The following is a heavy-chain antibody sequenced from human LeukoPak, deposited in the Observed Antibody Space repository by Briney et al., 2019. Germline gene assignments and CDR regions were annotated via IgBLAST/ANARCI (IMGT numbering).Heavy chain of an antibody. V-gene: IGHV1-18*01. D-gene: IGHD3-9*01. CDR3: ARYDILTGIPGFGS. Sequence: GASVNVSCKASGYTFTTYGLAWVRQAPGQGLEWMGGISAYNDYTNYAQKVQGRVTMTTDASTSTAYMDLRSLTSDDTAVYYCARYDILTGIPGFGSWGQGTLVTVSS. CDR1: GYTFTTYG. J-gene: IGHJ5*01. CDR2: ISAYNDYT.